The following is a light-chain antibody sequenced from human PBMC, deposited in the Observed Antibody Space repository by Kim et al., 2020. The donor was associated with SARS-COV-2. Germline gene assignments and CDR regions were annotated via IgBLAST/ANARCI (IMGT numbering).Light chain of an antibody. CDR1: QAASTSY. CDR2: GTS. CDR3: QQYDSPLLT. J-gene: IGKJ4*01. Sequence: SPGERAPLSCRASQAASTSYLAWYQQKPGQAPRPLIYGTSTRATGIPDRFSGSGSGTDFTLTISGLEPEDAAVYYCQQYDSPLLTFGGGTKVDIK. V-gene: IGKV3-20*01.